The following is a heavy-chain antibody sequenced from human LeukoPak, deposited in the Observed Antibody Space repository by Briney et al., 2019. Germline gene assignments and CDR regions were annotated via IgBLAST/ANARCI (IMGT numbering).Heavy chain of an antibody. Sequence: PSETLSLTCTVSGGSISSSSYYWGWIRQPPGKGLEWIGSIYYSGSTYYNPSLKSRVTISVDTSKNQFSLKLSSVTAADTAVYYCARDMTTLIFFDYWGQGTLVTVSS. D-gene: IGHD4-17*01. CDR3: ARDMTTLIFFDY. CDR2: IYYSGST. J-gene: IGHJ4*02. V-gene: IGHV4-39*07. CDR1: GGSISSSSYY.